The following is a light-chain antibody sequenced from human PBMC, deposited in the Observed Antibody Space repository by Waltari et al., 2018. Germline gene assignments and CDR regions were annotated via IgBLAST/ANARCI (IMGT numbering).Light chain of an antibody. CDR1: SSDIGVYDY. CDR3: CSYAGTNNFYV. Sequence: QSALTQPPSASGSPGESVPISCPGTSSDIGVYDYVFWYQQHPGKAPKLMIYEVIKRPSGVPDRFSGSKSGNTASLTVSGLQAEDEADYYCCSYAGTNNFYVFGTGTKVTVL. CDR2: EVI. J-gene: IGLJ1*01. V-gene: IGLV2-8*01.